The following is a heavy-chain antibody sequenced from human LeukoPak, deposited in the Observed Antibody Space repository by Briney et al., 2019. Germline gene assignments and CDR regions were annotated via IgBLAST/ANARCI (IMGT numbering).Heavy chain of an antibody. CDR1: GFTFSSYA. V-gene: IGHV3-23*01. D-gene: IGHD2-15*01. CDR3: AKLSGGSCYSPGDY. Sequence: GGSLRLSCSASGFTFSSYAMSWVRQAPGKGLDWVSAISSSGGSTPYADSAKGRFTISRDNSKNTLYLQINSRRADDTAVHHCAKLSGGSCYSPGDYWGQGTLVTVSS. CDR2: ISSSGGST. J-gene: IGHJ4*02.